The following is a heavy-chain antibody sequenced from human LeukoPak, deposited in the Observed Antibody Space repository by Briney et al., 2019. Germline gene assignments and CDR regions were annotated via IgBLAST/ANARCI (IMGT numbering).Heavy chain of an antibody. CDR2: ISSSSYI. Sequence: GGSLRLSCAASGFTFSSYSMNWVRQAPGKRLEWVSSISSSSYIYYADSVKGRFTISRDNAKNSLYLQMNSLRAEDTAVYYCARDYYDSSGQWYYFDYWGQGTLVTVSS. D-gene: IGHD3-22*01. J-gene: IGHJ4*02. CDR1: GFTFSSYS. CDR3: ARDYYDSSGQWYYFDY. V-gene: IGHV3-21*01.